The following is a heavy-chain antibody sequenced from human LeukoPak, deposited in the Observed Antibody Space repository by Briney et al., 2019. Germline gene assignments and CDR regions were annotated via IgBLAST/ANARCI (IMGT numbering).Heavy chain of an antibody. J-gene: IGHJ4*02. D-gene: IGHD3-22*01. CDR2: IYHSGST. V-gene: IGHV4-30-2*01. CDR1: GGSISSGGYS. CDR3: ARGGYYRSFDY. Sequence: SETLSLTCAVSGGSISSGGYSWSWIRQPPGKGLEWIGYIYHSGSTYYNPSLKSRVTISVDRSKNQFSLKLSSVTAADTAVYYCARGGYYRSFDYWGQGTPVTVSS.